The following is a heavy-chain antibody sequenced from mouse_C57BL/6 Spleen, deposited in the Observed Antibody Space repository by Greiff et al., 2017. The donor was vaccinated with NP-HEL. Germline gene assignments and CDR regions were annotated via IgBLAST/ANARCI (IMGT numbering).Heavy chain of an antibody. D-gene: IGHD1-1*01. CDR3: ARPRYYGSSYNYAMDY. CDR1: GSTFSDYG. J-gene: IGHJ4*01. Sequence: EVQLVESGGGLVKPGGSLKLSCAASGSTFSDYGMHWVRQAPEKGLEWVAYISSGSSTIYYADTVKGRFTISRDNAKNTLFLQMTSLRSEDTAMYYCARPRYYGSSYNYAMDYWGQGTSVTVSS. CDR2: ISSGSSTI. V-gene: IGHV5-17*01.